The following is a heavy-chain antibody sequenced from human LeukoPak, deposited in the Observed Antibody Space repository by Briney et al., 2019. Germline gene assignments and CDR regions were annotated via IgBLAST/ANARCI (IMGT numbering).Heavy chain of an antibody. CDR2: VGTYDGKT. J-gene: IGHJ5*02. CDR1: GYIFTDYA. CDR3: ARSYYGSGTIPRFDP. Sequence: ASVKVSCKTSGYIFTDYAIVWVRQAPGQGLKWIGWVGTYDGKTNYAQKFQGRVTMTRNTSISTAYMELSSLRSEDTAVYYCARSYYGSGTIPRFDPWGQGTLVTVSS. V-gene: IGHV1-8*01. D-gene: IGHD3-10*01.